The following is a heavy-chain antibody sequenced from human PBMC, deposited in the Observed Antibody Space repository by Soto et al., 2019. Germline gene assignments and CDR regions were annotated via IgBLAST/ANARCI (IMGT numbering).Heavy chain of an antibody. V-gene: IGHV4-34*01. Sequence: PSETLSLTCAVYGGSFSGCYWSWIRQPPGKGLEWIGEINHSGSTNYNPSLKSRVTISVDTSKNQFSLKLSSVTAADTAVYYCARARYDSSGYYYAAQKYYYYGMDVWGQGTTVTVSS. J-gene: IGHJ6*02. CDR2: INHSGST. CDR3: ARARYDSSGYYYAAQKYYYYGMDV. D-gene: IGHD3-22*01. CDR1: GGSFSGCY.